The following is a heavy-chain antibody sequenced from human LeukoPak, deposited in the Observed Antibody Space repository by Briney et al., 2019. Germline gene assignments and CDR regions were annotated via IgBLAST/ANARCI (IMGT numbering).Heavy chain of an antibody. CDR2: INHSGST. V-gene: IGHV4-34*01. CDR1: GGSLSGYY. CDR3: ARESPGSL. J-gene: IGHJ4*02. Sequence: KASETLSLTCAVYGGSLSGYYWSWIRQPPGKGLEWIGEINHSGSTNYNPSLKSRVTISVDTSKNQFSLKLSSVTAADTAVYYCARESPGSLWGQGTLVTVSS.